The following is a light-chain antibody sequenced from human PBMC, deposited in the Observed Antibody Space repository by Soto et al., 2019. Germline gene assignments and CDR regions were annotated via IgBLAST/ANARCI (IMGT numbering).Light chain of an antibody. V-gene: IGKV3D-15*01. CDR1: QSVNNK. J-gene: IGKJ5*01. CDR2: DTS. CDR3: QQYNNWPPIT. Sequence: IVMTQSPATLSVSPGEGATLSCRAGQSVNNKLAWYQQKPGQAPRLLIYDTSIRAPGIPARFSGGGSGTEFTLTISSLQSEDFAAYYCQQYNNWPPITFGQGTRLEIK.